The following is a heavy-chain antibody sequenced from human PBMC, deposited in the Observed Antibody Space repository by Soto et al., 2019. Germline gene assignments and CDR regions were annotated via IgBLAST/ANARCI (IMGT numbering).Heavy chain of an antibody. V-gene: IGHV1-18*01. CDR2: INPYNGNT. J-gene: IGHJ4*02. Sequence: ASVKVSCKASGYTFNTYGITWVRQAPGQGLEWMGWINPYNGNTKFAQKLQDRVTMTTATSTSTAYMELASLRSDDTAVYYCARGCIAVTTHMCYWGQGTLVTVSS. CDR1: GYTFNTYG. D-gene: IGHD4-17*01. CDR3: ARGCIAVTTHMCY.